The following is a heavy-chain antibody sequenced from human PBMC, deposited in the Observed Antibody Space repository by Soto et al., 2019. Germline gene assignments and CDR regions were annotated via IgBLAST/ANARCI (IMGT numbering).Heavy chain of an antibody. Sequence: QVQLQESGPGLVKPSGTLSLTCAVSGVSISSHDWWTWVRQPPGKGLEWIGESHPRESTNYNSSLGSRVTIEVDTSKNQFSLNLRSVTVADTAVYYCATRDNTRFFWGQGTRFTVST. V-gene: IGHV4-4*02. D-gene: IGHD1-20*01. CDR3: ATRDNTRFF. CDR2: SHPREST. J-gene: IGHJ4*02. CDR1: GVSISSHDW.